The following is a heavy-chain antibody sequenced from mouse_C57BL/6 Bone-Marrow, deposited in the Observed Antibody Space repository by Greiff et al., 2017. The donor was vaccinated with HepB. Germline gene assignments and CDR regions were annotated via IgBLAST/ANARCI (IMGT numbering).Heavy chain of an antibody. CDR3: AREIYSNYGWYFDV. J-gene: IGHJ1*03. Sequence: EVKLVESEGGLVQPGSSMKLSCTASGFTFSDYYMAWVRQVPEKGLEWVANINYDGSSTYYLDSLKSRFIISRDNAKNILYLQMSSLKSEDTATYYCAREIYSNYGWYFDVWGTGTTVTVSS. CDR1: GFTFSDYY. D-gene: IGHD2-5*01. CDR2: INYDGSST. V-gene: IGHV5-16*01.